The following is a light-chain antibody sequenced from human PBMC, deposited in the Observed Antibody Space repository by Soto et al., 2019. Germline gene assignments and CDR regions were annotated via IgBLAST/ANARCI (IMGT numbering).Light chain of an antibody. CDR3: SSYTSSTTLSI. CDR1: SSDVGNYNL. CDR2: ETR. J-gene: IGLJ2*01. Sequence: QSALTQPASVSGSPGQSITISCTGTSSDVGNYNLVSWYQHHPGKAPRLIIFETRKRPSGVSNRFSGSKSGDTASLTISGLLAEDEADYYCSSYTSSTTLSIFGGGTKLTVL. V-gene: IGLV2-14*02.